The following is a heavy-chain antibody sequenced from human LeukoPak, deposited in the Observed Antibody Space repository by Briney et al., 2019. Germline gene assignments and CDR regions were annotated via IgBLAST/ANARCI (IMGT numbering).Heavy chain of an antibody. Sequence: ASVKVSCKASGYTFTSSALNWVRQDPGQGLEWMGWINTNTGNPTYAQGFTGRFVFSLDTSVSTAYLQISSLKAEDTAVYYCATDLKKGDSGCFDYWGQGTLVTVSS. V-gene: IGHV7-4-1*02. J-gene: IGHJ4*02. CDR3: ATDLKKGDSGCFDY. CDR2: INTNTGNP. D-gene: IGHD6-19*01. CDR1: GYTFTSSA.